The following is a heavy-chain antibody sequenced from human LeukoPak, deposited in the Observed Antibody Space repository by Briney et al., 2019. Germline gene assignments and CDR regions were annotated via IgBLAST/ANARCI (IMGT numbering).Heavy chain of an antibody. Sequence: PGGSLRLSCAASGFTFSSYSMHWVRQAPGKGLEWVSSISSSSSYIYYADSVKGRFTISRDNAKNSLYLQMNSLRAEDTAVYYCARGGLHVMVIDWYFDHWGRGTLVTVSS. CDR3: ARGGLHVMVIDWYFDH. D-gene: IGHD3-22*01. CDR2: ISSSSSYI. CDR1: GFTFSSYS. J-gene: IGHJ2*01. V-gene: IGHV3-21*01.